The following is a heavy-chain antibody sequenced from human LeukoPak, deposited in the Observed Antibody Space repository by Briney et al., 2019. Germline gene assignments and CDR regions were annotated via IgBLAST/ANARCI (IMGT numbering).Heavy chain of an antibody. J-gene: IGHJ4*02. Sequence: PGRSLRLSCAASGFTFSSYAMHWVRQAPGKGLRWVAVISYDGSNKYYADSVKGRFTISRDSSKNTLYLQMNSLRAEDTAVYYCARDLKTSVITLGDYWGQGTLVTVSS. CDR1: GFTFSSYA. V-gene: IGHV3-30-3*01. D-gene: IGHD4-17*01. CDR2: ISYDGSNK. CDR3: ARDLKTSVITLGDY.